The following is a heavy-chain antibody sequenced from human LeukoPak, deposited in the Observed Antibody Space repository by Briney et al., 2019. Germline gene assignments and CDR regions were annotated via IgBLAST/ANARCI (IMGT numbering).Heavy chain of an antibody. CDR2: IYYSGST. CDR1: GGSISRNNYY. V-gene: IGHV4-39*01. CDR3: ARHSPVPTVVTPGLIDY. Sequence: SETLSLTCTVSGGSISRNNYYWGWIRQPPGKGLEWIGSIYYSGSTYYNPSLKSRLTISVDTSRAQFSLNLGSVTAADTAVYYCARHSPVPTVVTPGLIDYWGQGTLVTVSS. J-gene: IGHJ4*02. D-gene: IGHD4-23*01.